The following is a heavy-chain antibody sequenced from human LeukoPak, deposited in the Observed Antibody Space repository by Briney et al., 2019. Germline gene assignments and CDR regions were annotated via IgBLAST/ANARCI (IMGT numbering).Heavy chain of an antibody. CDR2: INPNSGGT. V-gene: IGHV1-2*02. Sequence: GASVKVSCKASGYTFTGYYMHWVRQAPGQGLEWMGWINPNSGGTNYAQNLQGRVTMTTDTSTSTAYMELRSLRSDDTAVYYCARGPLGAAFDSWGQGTLVTVSS. CDR3: ARGPLGAAFDS. J-gene: IGHJ4*02. CDR1: GYTFTGYY. D-gene: IGHD3-16*01.